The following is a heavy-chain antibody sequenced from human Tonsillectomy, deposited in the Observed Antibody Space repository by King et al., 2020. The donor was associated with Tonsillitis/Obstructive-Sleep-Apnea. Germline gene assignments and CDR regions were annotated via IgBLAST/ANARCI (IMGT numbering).Heavy chain of an antibody. V-gene: IGHV4-39*01. CDR2: FCYRGTT. J-gene: IGHJ5*02. D-gene: IGHD2-2*01. CDR3: ASPYCSRTSCFWEGFDP. Sequence: QLQESGPGLVKPSETLSLTCTVSGGSISSSTSCWGWIRQPPGKGLEWIGSFCYRGTTYYNPSLKSRVTISIDTSKNQFSLKLTSVTAADTAVYYCASPYCSRTSCFWEGFDPWGQGTLVTVSS. CDR1: GGSISSSTSC.